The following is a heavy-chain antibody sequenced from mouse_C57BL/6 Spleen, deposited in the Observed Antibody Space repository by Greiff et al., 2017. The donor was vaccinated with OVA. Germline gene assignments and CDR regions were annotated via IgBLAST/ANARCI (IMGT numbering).Heavy chain of an antibody. CDR2: ISGGGGNT. J-gene: IGHJ1*03. Sequence: EVQLQQSGGGLVKPGGSLKLSCAASGFTFSSYTMSWVRQTPEKRLEWVATISGGGGNTYYPDSVKGRFTISRDNAKNTLYLQMSSLRSEDTALYYCARRYDGYWYFDVWGTGTTVTVSS. D-gene: IGHD2-3*01. CDR1: GFTFSSYT. CDR3: ARRYDGYWYFDV. V-gene: IGHV5-9*04.